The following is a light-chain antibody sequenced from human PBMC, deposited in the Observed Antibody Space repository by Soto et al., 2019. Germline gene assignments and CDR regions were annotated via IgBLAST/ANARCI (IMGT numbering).Light chain of an antibody. CDR3: QQSYDTPAIT. CDR1: QSISSY. CDR2: AAS. J-gene: IGKJ5*01. V-gene: IGKV1-39*01. Sequence: DIQLTQSPSSLSASVGDRVTITCRASQSISSYLNWYQQRPRKAPKLLIYAASSLQSGVPSRFSGIGSGTDFTLTISNLQPEDFATYYCQQSYDTPAITFGQGTRLEIK.